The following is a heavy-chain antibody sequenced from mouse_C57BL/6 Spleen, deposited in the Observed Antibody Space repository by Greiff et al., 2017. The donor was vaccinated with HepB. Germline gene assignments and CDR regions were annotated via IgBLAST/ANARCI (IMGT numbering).Heavy chain of an antibody. CDR1: GFNIKDDY. V-gene: IGHV14-4*01. D-gene: IGHD1-1*01. CDR2: IDPENGDT. J-gene: IGHJ2*01. CDR3: TTGGYYYGSSYEGAFDY. Sequence: EVQLQQSGAELVRPGASVKLSCTASGFNIKDDYMHWVKQRPEQGLEWIGWIDPENGDTEYASKFQGKATITADTSSTTAYLQLSSLTSEDTAVYYCTTGGYYYGSSYEGAFDYWGQGTTLTVSS.